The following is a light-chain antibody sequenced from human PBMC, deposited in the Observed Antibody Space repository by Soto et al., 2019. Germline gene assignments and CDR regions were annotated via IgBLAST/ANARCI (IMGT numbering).Light chain of an antibody. CDR3: QQYNGYPLT. J-gene: IGKJ3*01. Sequence: DIQMTQSPSTLSASVGDRVIITCRASQSISTWLAWYQQKPGKAPNLLIYKASSLESGVPSRFSGSGSGTEFTLTISSLQPDDFATYYCQQYNGYPLTFGPGTKVDIK. CDR1: QSISTW. CDR2: KAS. V-gene: IGKV1-5*03.